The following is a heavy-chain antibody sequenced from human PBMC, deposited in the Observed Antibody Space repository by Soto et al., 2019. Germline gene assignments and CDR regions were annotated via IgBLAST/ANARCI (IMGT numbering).Heavy chain of an antibody. D-gene: IGHD6-13*01. V-gene: IGHV3-23*01. CDR1: GFTFSSYA. Sequence: GGSLRLSCAASGFTFSSYAMSWVRQAPGKGLEWVSAISGSGGSTYYADSVKGRFTISRDSSKNTLYLQMNSLRAEDTAVYYCAKDKRKVVYDARLDRSSWSSLDYWGQGTLVTVSS. J-gene: IGHJ4*02. CDR3: AKDKRKVVYDARLDRSSWSSLDY. CDR2: ISGSGGST.